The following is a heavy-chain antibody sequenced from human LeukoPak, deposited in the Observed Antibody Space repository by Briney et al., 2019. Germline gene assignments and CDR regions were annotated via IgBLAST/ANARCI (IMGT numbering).Heavy chain of an antibody. D-gene: IGHD3-10*01. J-gene: IGHJ4*02. CDR2: INHSGST. CDR1: GGSFSGYY. V-gene: IGHV4-34*01. Sequence: SETLSLTCAVYGGSFSGYYWSWIRQPPGKGLEWIGEINHSGSTNYNPSLKSRVTISVDTSKNQLSLKLSSVTAADTAVYYCARGASYYGSGSYYAPTYYFDYWGQGTLVTVSS. CDR3: ARGASYYGSGSYYAPTYYFDY.